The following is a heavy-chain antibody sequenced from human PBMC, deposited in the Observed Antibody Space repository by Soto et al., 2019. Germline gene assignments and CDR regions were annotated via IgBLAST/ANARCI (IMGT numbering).Heavy chain of an antibody. CDR1: GFTFSSYA. J-gene: IGHJ4*02. D-gene: IGHD3-22*01. CDR2: ISSNGGST. V-gene: IGHV3-64D*06. CDR3: VKDKRGNYDSSGYLSDY. Sequence: GGSLRLSCSASGFTFSSYAMHWVRQAPGKGLEYVSAISSNGGSTYYADSVKGRFTISRDTSKNTLYLQMSSLRAEDTAVYYCVKDKRGNYDSSGYLSDYWGQGTLVTVSS.